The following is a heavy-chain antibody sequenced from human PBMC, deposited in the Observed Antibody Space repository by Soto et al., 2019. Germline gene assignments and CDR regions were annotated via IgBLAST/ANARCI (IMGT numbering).Heavy chain of an antibody. CDR2: IYYGGTT. V-gene: IGHV4-39*01. D-gene: IGHD6-13*01. CDR3: ARRHPAQQPPV. J-gene: IGHJ6*03. Sequence: QLQLQESGPGLVKPSETLSLTCSVSGASFSSSNDYWVWIRQPPGKGLEWIGSIYYGGTTYYSPSLGSRVTIFVVTSKNQFSVQLSSVTAADTAVYYCARRHPAQQPPVWGKGTKVTV. CDR1: GASFSSSNDY.